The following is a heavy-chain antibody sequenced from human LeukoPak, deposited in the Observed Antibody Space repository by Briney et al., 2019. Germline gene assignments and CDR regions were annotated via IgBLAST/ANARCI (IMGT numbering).Heavy chain of an antibody. Sequence: PGGSLRLSCAASGFTFSSYAMSWVRQAPGKGLEWVSTISGSGGSTYYADSVKGRFTISRDNSKNTLYLQMNSLRAEDTAVYYCAKLKGAYTVTAIGAFDIWGQGTMVTVSS. D-gene: IGHD4-17*01. CDR2: ISGSGGST. V-gene: IGHV3-23*01. J-gene: IGHJ3*02. CDR1: GFTFSSYA. CDR3: AKLKGAYTVTAIGAFDI.